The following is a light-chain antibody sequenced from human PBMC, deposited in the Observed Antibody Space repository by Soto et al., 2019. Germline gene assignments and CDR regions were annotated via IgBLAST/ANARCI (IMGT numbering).Light chain of an antibody. V-gene: IGKV3-15*01. CDR3: QQYNSYPYT. CDR1: QTIYSN. CDR2: RAS. Sequence: IMMTQSPATLSVSLGERATLSCRAGQTIYSNVAWYQQRPGQAPRLLIYRASTRATGVPARFSGSGSGTEFTLTISSLQPDDFATYYCQQYNSYPYTFGQGTK. J-gene: IGKJ2*01.